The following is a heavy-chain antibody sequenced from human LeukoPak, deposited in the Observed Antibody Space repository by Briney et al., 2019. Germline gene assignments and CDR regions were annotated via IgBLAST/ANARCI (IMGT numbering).Heavy chain of an antibody. J-gene: IGHJ4*02. V-gene: IGHV4-59*11. CDR2: IYYSGST. CDR3: ARRSGVLDSRDSRYYFDH. D-gene: IGHD3-22*01. Sequence: QASETLSLTCIVSGGSISSHYWSWIRQTPGKGLEYIGYIYYSGSTDYNPSLKSRVTISLDTSKNQFSLHLSSVTAADTAVYYCARRSGVLDSRDSRYYFDHWGQGTLVTVSS. CDR1: GGSISSHY.